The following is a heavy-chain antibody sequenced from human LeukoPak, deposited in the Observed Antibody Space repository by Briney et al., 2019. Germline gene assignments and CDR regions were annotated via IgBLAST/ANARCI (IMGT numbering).Heavy chain of an antibody. D-gene: IGHD3-22*01. CDR1: DGSITTDDYF. Sequence: SETLSLTCAVSDGSITTDDYFWSWIRQPPGKGLERIGYISHSGRTYSNPSLESRVTMSIDKSQNQFSLKLSSVTAADTAIYYCARVNQEDYYDSSGYYCPFDFWGQGTLVTVSS. CDR2: ISHSGRT. V-gene: IGHV4-30-2*01. J-gene: IGHJ4*02. CDR3: ARVNQEDYYDSSGYYCPFDF.